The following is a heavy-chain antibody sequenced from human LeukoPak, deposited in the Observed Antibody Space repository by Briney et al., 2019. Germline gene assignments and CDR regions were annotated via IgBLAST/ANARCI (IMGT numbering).Heavy chain of an antibody. CDR1: GYTFTGYY. V-gene: IGHV7-4-1*02. CDR2: INTNTGNP. CDR3: ARDRLAAPYYYGSSTDY. D-gene: IGHD3-10*01. J-gene: IGHJ4*02. Sequence: ASVKVSCKASGYTFTGYYMHWVRQAPGQGLEWMGWINTNTGNPTYAQGFTGRFVFSLDTSVSTAYLQISSLKAEDTAVYYCARDRLAAPYYYGSSTDYWGQGTLVTVSS.